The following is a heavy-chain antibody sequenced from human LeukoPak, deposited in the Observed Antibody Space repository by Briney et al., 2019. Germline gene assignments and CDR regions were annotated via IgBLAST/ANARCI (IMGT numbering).Heavy chain of an antibody. CDR3: ASLYDSNGY. CDR1: GGSISSSSYY. Sequence: PSETLSLTCTVSGGSISSSSYYWGWIRQPPGKGLEWIGSIYYSGSTYYNPSLKSRVTISVYTPKNQFSLKLSSVTAADTAVYYCASLYDSNGYWGQGTLVTVSS. CDR2: IYYSGST. V-gene: IGHV4-39*01. D-gene: IGHD3-22*01. J-gene: IGHJ4*02.